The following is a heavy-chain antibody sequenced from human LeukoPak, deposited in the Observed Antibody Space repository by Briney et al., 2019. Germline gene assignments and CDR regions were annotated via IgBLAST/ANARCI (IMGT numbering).Heavy chain of an antibody. V-gene: IGHV3-21*01. CDR3: ARPSQGGNPIRSSPFNV. J-gene: IGHJ3*01. CDR2: TSTTNDYI. D-gene: IGHD3-16*01. CDR1: AFSSSKSD. Sequence: GGCLRLSCVGSAFSSSKSDTNWVRPAPGGGLEWGSSTSTTNDYIDHADTVKGRFTTSRDNAKKSLYLQMNSLRADDTGVYYCARPSQGGNPIRSSPFNVWGQGTMVTVSS.